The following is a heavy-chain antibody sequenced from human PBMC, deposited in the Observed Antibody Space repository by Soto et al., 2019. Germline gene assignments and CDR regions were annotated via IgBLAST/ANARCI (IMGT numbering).Heavy chain of an antibody. Sequence: LSLTCTVSGGSISSSSYYWGWIRQPPGKGLEWIGSIYYSGSTYYNPSLKSRVTISVDTSKNQFSLKLSSVTAADTAVYYCARATVTTLGHRFDYRGQGSLVTVSS. CDR2: IYYSGST. V-gene: IGHV4-39*01. CDR1: GGSISSSSYY. J-gene: IGHJ4*02. CDR3: ARATVTTLGHRFDY. D-gene: IGHD4-17*01.